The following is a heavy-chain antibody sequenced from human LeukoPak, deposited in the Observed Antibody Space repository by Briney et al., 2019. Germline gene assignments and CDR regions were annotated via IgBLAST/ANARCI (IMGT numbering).Heavy chain of an antibody. V-gene: IGHV4-39*01. CDR3: ANGDYDILTGYYDNWFDP. J-gene: IGHJ5*02. Sequence: SETLSLTCTVSGGSISSSSYYWGWIRQPPGKGLEWIGSIYYSGSTYYNPSLKSRVTISVDTSKNQFSLKLSSVTAADTAVYYCANGDYDILTGYYDNWFDPWGQGTLVTVSS. CDR2: IYYSGST. CDR1: GGSISSSSYY. D-gene: IGHD3-9*01.